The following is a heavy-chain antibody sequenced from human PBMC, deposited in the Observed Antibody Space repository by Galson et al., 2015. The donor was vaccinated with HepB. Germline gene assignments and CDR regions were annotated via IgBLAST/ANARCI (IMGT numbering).Heavy chain of an antibody. V-gene: IGHV3-33*06. J-gene: IGHJ4*02. CDR2: IWYDGSNK. Sequence: SLRLSCAASGFTFSSYGMHWVRQAPGKGLEWVAVIWYDGSNKYYADSVKGRFTISRDNSKNTLYLQMGSLRAEDTAVYYCAKVRYDFWSGYYRQQYYFDYWGQGTLVTVSS. CDR1: GFTFSSYG. D-gene: IGHD3-3*01. CDR3: AKVRYDFWSGYYRQQYYFDY.